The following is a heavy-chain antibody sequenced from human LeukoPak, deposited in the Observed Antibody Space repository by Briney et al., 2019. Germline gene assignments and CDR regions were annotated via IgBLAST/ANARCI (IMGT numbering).Heavy chain of an antibody. J-gene: IGHJ4*02. D-gene: IGHD4-17*01. V-gene: IGHV3-23*01. Sequence: GGSLRLSCAASGFTFNNYAMTWVRQTPGRGLEWVSAIGRSGADTSYADSVKGRFTISRDNSHNTVYLQMHSLRAEDTAVYYCAKELRPGDYSSDYWGQGTLVTVSS. CDR3: AKELRPGDYSSDY. CDR2: IGRSGADT. CDR1: GFTFNNYA.